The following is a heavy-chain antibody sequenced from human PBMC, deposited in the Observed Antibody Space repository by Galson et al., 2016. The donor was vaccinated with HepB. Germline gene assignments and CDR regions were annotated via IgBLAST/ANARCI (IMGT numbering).Heavy chain of an antibody. Sequence: SLRLSCAASGFTFNYYGMIWVRQAPGKGLEWVSSISGSGDITYNADSVKGRFTISRDNPKHTVYLQMNSLRVEDTAVYYCAKGGYYGSGVPWGFDYWGQGTLVTVSS. D-gene: IGHD3-10*01. J-gene: IGHJ4*02. CDR1: GFTFNYYG. CDR3: AKGGYYGSGVPWGFDY. CDR2: ISGSGDIT. V-gene: IGHV3-23*01.